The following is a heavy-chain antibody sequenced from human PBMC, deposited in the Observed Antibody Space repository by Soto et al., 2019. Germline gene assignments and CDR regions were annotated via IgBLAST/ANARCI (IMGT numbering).Heavy chain of an antibody. CDR1: GYLFNKYG. Sequence: ASVKGSCKASGYLFNKYGLNLVRQAPGQGLEWMGRISAFNGYTNFAQKFQGRVTLTTGTSTNTAYMELSSLRSDDTAIYYCARGRGVVIPAGTTDAFDVWGQGTMVTVSS. D-gene: IGHD2-21*01. J-gene: IGHJ3*01. CDR3: ARGRGVVIPAGTTDAFDV. V-gene: IGHV1-18*01. CDR2: ISAFNGYT.